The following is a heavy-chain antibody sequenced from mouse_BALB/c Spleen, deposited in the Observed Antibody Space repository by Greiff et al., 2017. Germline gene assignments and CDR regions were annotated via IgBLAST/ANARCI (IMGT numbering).Heavy chain of an antibody. CDR2: FYPGSGSI. V-gene: IGHV1-62-2*01. J-gene: IGHJ3*01. Sequence: VQRVESGAELVKPGASVKLSCKASGYTFTEYIIHWVKQRSGQGLEWIGWFYPGSGSIKYNEKFKDKATLTADKSSSTVYMELSRLTSEDSAVYFCARHEASNWSFAYWGQGTLVTVSA. CDR1: GYTFTEYI. CDR3: ARHEASNWSFAY. D-gene: IGHD4-1*01.